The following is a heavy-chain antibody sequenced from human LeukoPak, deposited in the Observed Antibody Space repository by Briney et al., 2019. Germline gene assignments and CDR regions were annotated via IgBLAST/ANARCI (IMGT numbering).Heavy chain of an antibody. CDR3: ARGWDGIAVAGSFDY. J-gene: IGHJ4*02. V-gene: IGHV4-59*01. D-gene: IGHD6-19*01. CDR2: IYYSGST. CDR1: GGSISSYY. Sequence: KPSETLSLTCTVSGGSISSYYWSWIRQPPRKGLEWIGDIYYSGSTNYNPSLTSRVTMSVDTSKNQFSLKLNSVTAADTAVYYCARGWDGIAVAGSFDYWGQGTLVTVSS.